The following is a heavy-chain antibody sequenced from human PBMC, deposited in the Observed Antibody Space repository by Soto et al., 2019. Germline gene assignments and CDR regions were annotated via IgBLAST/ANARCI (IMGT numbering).Heavy chain of an antibody. CDR1: CYTFADYD. V-gene: IGHV1-8*01. D-gene: IGHD2-15*01. Sequence: ASVKASWKASCYTFADYDMSWGRQATGQGLEWIGWMNPNSGETGYAQKFQGRVTMTRSASLSTAYLELSSLRSEDTDVYYCARVAVAARPRWYNWFDPWGQGTLVTVSS. J-gene: IGHJ5*02. CDR3: ARVAVAARPRWYNWFDP. CDR2: MNPNSGET.